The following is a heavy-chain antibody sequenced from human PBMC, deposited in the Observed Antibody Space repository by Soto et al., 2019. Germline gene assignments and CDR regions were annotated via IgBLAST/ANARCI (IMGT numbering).Heavy chain of an antibody. J-gene: IGHJ4*02. Sequence: GSLRLSCVGSGFDVTTNCMRWVRQAPGKGLECVSIVCTGGATHYADSVKGRFTISRDRSKNTVLLQMNNVRAEDTAVYYCVRDKRTISGIFPGYWGQGTQVTVSS. D-gene: IGHD1-1*01. CDR2: VCTGGAT. CDR3: VRDKRTISGIFPGY. CDR1: GFDVTTNC. V-gene: IGHV3-53*01.